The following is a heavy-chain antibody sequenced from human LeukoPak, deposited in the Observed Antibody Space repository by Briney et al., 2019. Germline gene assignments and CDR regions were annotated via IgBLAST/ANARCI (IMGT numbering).Heavy chain of an antibody. CDR1: GFTFSIYA. CDR3: ARDRPNYYGSYGHYYRRDGDY. CDR2: ITSRGEST. D-gene: IGHD3-22*01. Sequence: GGSLRLSCAASGFTFSIYAMSWVRQAPGKGLQWVSSITSRGESTWYVDSVKGRFTITRDNSENTLYLQMHSLRAEDTAVYYCARDRPNYYGSYGHYYRRDGDYWGRGTLVSVSS. J-gene: IGHJ4*02. V-gene: IGHV3-23*01.